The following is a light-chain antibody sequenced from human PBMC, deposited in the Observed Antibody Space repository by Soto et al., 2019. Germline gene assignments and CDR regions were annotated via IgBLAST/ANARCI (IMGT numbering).Light chain of an antibody. V-gene: IGKV1-5*01. CDR3: QQYGFS. CDR2: DAS. Sequence: DIHMTQSPSTLSASVGDSVTITCRASQSVSYWLAWYQQKPGKAPKLLIHDASSLESGVPSRFRGGGSGQEFTLTISGLQPDDFATYYCQQYGFSFGPGTKVEMK. CDR1: QSVSYW. J-gene: IGKJ3*01.